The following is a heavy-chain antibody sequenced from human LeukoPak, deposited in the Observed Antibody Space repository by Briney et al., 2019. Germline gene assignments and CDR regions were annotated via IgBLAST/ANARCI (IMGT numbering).Heavy chain of an antibody. CDR1: GGSFSSYY. J-gene: IGHJ4*02. CDR3: ARTEYYFDH. Sequence: TSETLSLTCTVSGGSFSSYYWSWIRQPPGKGLEWIGYISYSGSTNYNPSHKSRVTMSVDTSKNQFSLKLSSVTAADTAVYYCARTEYYFDHWGQGTLVTVSS. CDR2: ISYSGST. D-gene: IGHD6-6*01. V-gene: IGHV4-59*01.